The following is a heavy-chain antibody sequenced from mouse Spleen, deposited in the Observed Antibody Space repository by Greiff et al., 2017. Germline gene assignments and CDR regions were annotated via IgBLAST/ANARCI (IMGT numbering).Heavy chain of an antibody. CDR2: INPSTGYT. CDR1: GYTFTSYW. V-gene: IGHV1-7*01. J-gene: IGHJ4*01. Sequence: VQLQESGAELAKPGASVKMSCKASGYTFTSYWMHWVKQRPGQGLEWIGYINPSTGYTEYNQKFKDKATLTADKSSSTAYMQLSSLTSEDSAVYYCARAYGSSYADYWGQGTSVTVSS. CDR3: ARAYGSSYADY. D-gene: IGHD1-1*01.